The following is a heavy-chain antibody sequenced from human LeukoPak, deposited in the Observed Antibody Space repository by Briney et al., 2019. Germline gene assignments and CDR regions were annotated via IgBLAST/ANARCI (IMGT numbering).Heavy chain of an antibody. Sequence: PSETLSLTCAVYGGSFSGYYWSWIRQHPGKGLEWIGYIYYSGSTYYDPSLKSRVTISVDTSKNQFSLKLSSVTAADTAVYYCARGHNFDWFDPWGQGTLVTVSS. CDR3: ARGHNFDWFDP. J-gene: IGHJ5*02. CDR1: GGSFSGYY. D-gene: IGHD1-1*01. V-gene: IGHV4-31*11. CDR2: IYYSGST.